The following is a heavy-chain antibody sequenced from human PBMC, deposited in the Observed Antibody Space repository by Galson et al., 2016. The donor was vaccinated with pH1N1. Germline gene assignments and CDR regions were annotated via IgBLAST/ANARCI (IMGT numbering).Heavy chain of an antibody. J-gene: IGHJ2*01. Sequence: SVKVSCKASGGNFNSHGFSWVRQAPGQGLEWMGRIIPILGTTNYAQRFQGKVTISADESTNTAYMELNSLRTEDTALYYCAREDYYDVDLRDGYFDLWGRGTLVTVSS. CDR2: IIPILGTT. V-gene: IGHV1-69*13. CDR1: GGNFNSHG. CDR3: AREDYYDVDLRDGYFDL. D-gene: IGHD3-22*01.